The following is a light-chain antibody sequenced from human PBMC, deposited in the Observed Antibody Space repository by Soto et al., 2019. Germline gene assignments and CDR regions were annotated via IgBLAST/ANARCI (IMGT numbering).Light chain of an antibody. J-gene: IGKJ4*01. CDR3: QQFSSYPLT. CDR1: QTVRNNY. V-gene: IGKV3-20*01. Sequence: EFVLTQSPGTLSLSPVERATLSCRASQTVRNNYLAWYQQKPGQAPRLLIYGASSRATGIPDRFSGGGSGTDFTLTISRLEPEDFAVYYCQQFSSYPLTFGGGTKVDIK. CDR2: GAS.